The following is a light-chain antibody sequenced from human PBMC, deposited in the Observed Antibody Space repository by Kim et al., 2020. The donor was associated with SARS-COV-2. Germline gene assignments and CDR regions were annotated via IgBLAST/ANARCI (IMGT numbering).Light chain of an antibody. CDR2: ADN. J-gene: IGLJ3*02. Sequence: KTVTLAGTRSSGSIASSYVHCYQQRPGSAPSTVIYADNERPSGVPDRFSGSIDSSSNTTSLTISGLRTEDEADYYCQSYDSSKDCVFGGGTKLTVL. V-gene: IGLV6-57*03. CDR1: SGSIASSY. CDR3: QSYDSSKDCV.